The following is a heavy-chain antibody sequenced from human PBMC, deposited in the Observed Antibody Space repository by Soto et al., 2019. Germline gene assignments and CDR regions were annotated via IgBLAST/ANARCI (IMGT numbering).Heavy chain of an antibody. J-gene: IGHJ5*02. CDR2: IGTHNGDT. CDR3: ARDWGGAEDFAP. V-gene: IGHV1-18*01. CDR1: GYTFNNYG. Sequence: QVQLVQSGTEVKKPGASVKVSCKASGYTFNNYGFSWVRQAPGQGLEWVGWIGTHNGDTTYAQSFQGRVTMTIDTSTTTSYMELTSLTFDDTAVYFCARDWGGAEDFAPWGQGTLVSVSS. D-gene: IGHD3-10*01.